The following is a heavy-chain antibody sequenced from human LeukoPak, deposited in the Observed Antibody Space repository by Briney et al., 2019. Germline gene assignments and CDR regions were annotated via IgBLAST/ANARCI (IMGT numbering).Heavy chain of an antibody. CDR2: ISNDGSVK. D-gene: IGHD6-25*01. CDR1: GFTLSNYI. CDR3: TREAAGALHEH. J-gene: IGHJ1*01. Sequence: GGSLRLSCAVSGFTLSNYIMHWVRQAPGKGLEWVAVISNDGSVKYYADSVKGRFTISRDNSKNTLYLQMNSLRAGDTSVYYCTREAAGALHEHWGQGTLVTVSS. V-gene: IGHV3-30-3*01.